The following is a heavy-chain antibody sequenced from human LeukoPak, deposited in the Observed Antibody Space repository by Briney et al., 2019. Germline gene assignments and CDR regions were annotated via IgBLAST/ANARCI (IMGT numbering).Heavy chain of an antibody. Sequence: SETLSLTCTVSGGSISSSSYYWGWIRQPPGKGLEWIGSIYYSGSTYYNPSLKSRVTISVDTSKNQFSLKLSSVTAADTAVYYCARASGSYYGNWFDPWGQGTLVTVSS. CDR3: ARASGSYYGNWFDP. J-gene: IGHJ5*02. D-gene: IGHD1-26*01. V-gene: IGHV4-39*01. CDR1: GGSISSSSYY. CDR2: IYYSGST.